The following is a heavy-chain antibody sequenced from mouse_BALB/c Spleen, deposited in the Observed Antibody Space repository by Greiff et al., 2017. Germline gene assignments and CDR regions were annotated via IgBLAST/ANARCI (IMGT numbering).Heavy chain of an antibody. CDR1: GYTFTSYW. J-gene: IGHJ3*01. Sequence: QVQLKQSGPELVKPGASVKLSCKASGYTFTSYWMHWVKQRPGQGLEWIGEINPSNGRTNYNEKFKSKATLTVDKSSSTAYMQLSSLTSEDSAVYYCARSIYDGYPAWFAYWGQGTLVTVSA. D-gene: IGHD2-3*01. V-gene: IGHV1S81*02. CDR3: ARSIYDGYPAWFAY. CDR2: INPSNGRT.